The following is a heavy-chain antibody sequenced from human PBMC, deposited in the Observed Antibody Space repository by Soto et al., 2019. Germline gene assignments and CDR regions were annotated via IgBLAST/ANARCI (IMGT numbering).Heavy chain of an antibody. D-gene: IGHD1-26*01. CDR3: AREGEVGAFDI. J-gene: IGHJ3*02. CDR1: GFTFSSYA. Sequence: QVQLVESGGGVVQPGRSLRLSCAASGFTFSSYAMHWVRQAPGKGLEWVAVISYDGSNKYYADSVKGRFTISRDNSKNTVYLQMNSLRAEDTAVYYCAREGEVGAFDIWGQGTMVTVSS. V-gene: IGHV3-30-3*01. CDR2: ISYDGSNK.